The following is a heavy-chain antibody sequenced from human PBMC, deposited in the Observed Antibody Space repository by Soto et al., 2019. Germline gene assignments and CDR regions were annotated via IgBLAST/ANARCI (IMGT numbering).Heavy chain of an antibody. D-gene: IGHD3-10*01. V-gene: IGHV4-39*01. CDR1: GGSISSNSNY. CDR2: IYYSGST. CDR3: AGTWFGESLTKGEYYYGLDV. J-gene: IGHJ6*04. Sequence: NPSETLSLTCTVSGGSISSNSNYWGLIRQPPGKGLEWIGSIYYSGSTYYNPSLKSRVTISVDTSKNQFSLKLSSVTAADTAVYYCAGTWFGESLTKGEYYYGLDVWGKGNMVT.